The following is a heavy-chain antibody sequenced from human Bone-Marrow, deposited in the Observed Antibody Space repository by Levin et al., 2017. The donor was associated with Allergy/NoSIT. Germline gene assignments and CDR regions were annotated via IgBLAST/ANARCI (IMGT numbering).Heavy chain of an antibody. CDR3: TPHRVERQVVPAAMMGLDP. Sequence: GGSLRLSCAASGFTFSNAWMSWVRQAPGKGLEWVGRIKSKTDGGTTDYAAPVKGRFTISRDDSKNTLYLQMNSLKTEDTAVYYCTPHRVERQVVPAAMMGLDPWGQGTLVTVSS. V-gene: IGHV3-15*01. D-gene: IGHD2-2*01. J-gene: IGHJ5*02. CDR1: GFTFSNAW. CDR2: IKSKTDGGTT.